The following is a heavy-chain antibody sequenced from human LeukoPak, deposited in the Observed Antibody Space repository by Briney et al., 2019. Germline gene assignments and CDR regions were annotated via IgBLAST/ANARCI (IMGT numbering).Heavy chain of an antibody. J-gene: IGHJ4*02. CDR3: ARGQITMVQVFIIKTIDY. Sequence: ASVKVSCKASGYTFTSSDIIWVRQATGQGLEWMGWMNPNSGNTGYAQKFQGRVTMTRNTSISTAYMELSSLRSEDTAVYYCARGQITMVQVFIIKTIDYWGQGTLVTVSS. CDR1: GYTFTSSD. V-gene: IGHV1-8*01. CDR2: MNPNSGNT. D-gene: IGHD3-10*01.